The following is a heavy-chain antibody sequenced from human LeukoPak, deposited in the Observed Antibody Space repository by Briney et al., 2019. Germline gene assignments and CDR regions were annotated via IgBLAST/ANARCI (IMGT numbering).Heavy chain of an antibody. J-gene: IGHJ4*02. D-gene: IGHD6-19*01. V-gene: IGHV1-2*02. CDR2: INPNSGGT. Sequence: ASVKVSCKASGNTFTGYYMHWVRQAPGQGLEWMGWINPNSGGTNYAQKFQGRVTMTRDTSISTAYMELSRLRSDDTAVYYCARGQGIAVAGTPNDYWGQGTLVTVSS. CDR1: GNTFTGYY. CDR3: ARGQGIAVAGTPNDY.